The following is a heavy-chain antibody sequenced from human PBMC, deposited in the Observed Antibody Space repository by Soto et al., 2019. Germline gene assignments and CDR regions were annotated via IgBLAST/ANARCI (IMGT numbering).Heavy chain of an antibody. J-gene: IGHJ2*01. CDR1: GFTFGSYW. V-gene: IGHV3-7*03. D-gene: IGHD2-2*01. CDR2: IKQDGTEK. CDR3: ARFATSPFDYWYFDL. Sequence: GSLRLSCAASGFTFGSYWMSWVRQAPGKGLEWVANIKQDGTEKYYVDSVKGRFTISGDNAKNSLYLEMNSLRAEDTAVYYCARFATSPFDYWYFDLWGRGALVTVSS.